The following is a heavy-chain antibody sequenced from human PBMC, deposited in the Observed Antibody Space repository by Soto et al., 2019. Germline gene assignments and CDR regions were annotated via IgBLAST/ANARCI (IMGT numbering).Heavy chain of an antibody. CDR1: RGSISSYY. Sequence: PSQTLSLPCTFSRGSISSYYCSQIQQAAGTGREQIWRIQTTGTPNYIPILKSRVTGSADTSKNQFDLMPTSVTAADTAVCYCATGGTYLKYWGQGTLVTVSS. CDR2: IQTTGTP. V-gene: IGHV4-4*07. CDR3: ATGGTYLKY. J-gene: IGHJ4*02. D-gene: IGHD3-10*01.